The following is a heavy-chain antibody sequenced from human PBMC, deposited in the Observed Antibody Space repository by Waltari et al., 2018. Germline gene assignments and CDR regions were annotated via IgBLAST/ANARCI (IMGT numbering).Heavy chain of an antibody. V-gene: IGHV3-11*01. CDR2: MGESGTTI. D-gene: IGHD5-12*01. J-gene: IGHJ6*03. CDR3: SRDPRWLDV. Sequence: QVQLVESGGGLVKPGGSLRLSCAASGFTFSDHYMSWIRQAPGKGLGVISDMGESGTTITYADSVKGLFTISRDNATNSLYLQMNSLTAEDTAVYFCSRDPRWLDVWGKGTTITVSS. CDR1: GFTFSDHY.